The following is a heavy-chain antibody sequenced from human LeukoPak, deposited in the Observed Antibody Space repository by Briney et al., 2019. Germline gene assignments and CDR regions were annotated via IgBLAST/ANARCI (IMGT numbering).Heavy chain of an antibody. CDR1: GFSFSSYE. Sequence: PGGSLRLSCAASGFSFSSYEMNWVRQAPGKGLEWVSYIGSTTNSIYYADSVKGRFTISRDNAKKSLHLQMNSLRAEGTAVYYWARDEYSGLYYYMDVWGKGTTVTVSS. V-gene: IGHV3-48*03. D-gene: IGHD5-12*01. CDR3: ARDEYSGLYYYMDV. J-gene: IGHJ6*03. CDR2: IGSTTNSI.